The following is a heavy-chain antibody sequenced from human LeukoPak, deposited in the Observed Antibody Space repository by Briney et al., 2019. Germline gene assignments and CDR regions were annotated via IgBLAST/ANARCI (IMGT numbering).Heavy chain of an antibody. J-gene: IGHJ4*02. CDR2: ISSSSTYI. CDR1: GFTFSSYS. CDR3: AKDLLGQWPTVFDY. V-gene: IGHV3-21*01. D-gene: IGHD6-19*01. Sequence: GGSLRLSCAASGFTFSSYSMNWVRQAPGKGLEWVSSISSSSTYIYYADSVEGRFTISRDNAKSSLYLQMNSLRAEDTAVYYCAKDLLGQWPTVFDYWGQGTLVTVSS.